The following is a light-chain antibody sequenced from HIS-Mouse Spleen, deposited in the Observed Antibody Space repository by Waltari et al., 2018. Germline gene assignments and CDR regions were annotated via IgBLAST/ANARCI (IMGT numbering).Light chain of an antibody. V-gene: IGLV2-23*01. CDR2: EGS. J-gene: IGLJ3*02. CDR1: SSDVGSYNL. CDR3: CSYAGSSTPKWV. Sequence: QSALTQPASVSGSPGQSITISCTGTSSDVGSYNLVSWYQQHPGKAPKLMIYEGSKRPSGVSIRFPVSKSGNTASLTISGLQAEDEADYYCCSYAGSSTPKWVFGGGTKLTVL.